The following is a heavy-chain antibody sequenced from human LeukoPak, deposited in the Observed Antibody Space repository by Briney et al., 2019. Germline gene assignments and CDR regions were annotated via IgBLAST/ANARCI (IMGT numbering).Heavy chain of an antibody. J-gene: IGHJ4*02. Sequence: SETLSLTCIVSGASIASTSYYWGWVRQPPGKGLEWIGSIYYTGTTYYNPSLESRVTISVDTSKNHFFLKLSAVTAADTSVYYCAKHQRYSFWDYWGQGSLVTVSS. CDR2: IYYTGTT. CDR3: AKHQRYSFWDY. CDR1: GASIASTSYY. V-gene: IGHV4-39*01. D-gene: IGHD5-18*01.